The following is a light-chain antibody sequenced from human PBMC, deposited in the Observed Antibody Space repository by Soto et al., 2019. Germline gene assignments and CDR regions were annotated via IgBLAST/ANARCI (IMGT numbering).Light chain of an antibody. Sequence: QSALTQPRSVSGSPGQSVTISCTGTSSDVSAYYYVSWYQHRPGKPPKLLIYDLNKRPSGVPDRFSGSKSGNTASLTISGLQAEDEADYYCCSYAGTYPFVVFGGGTKLTVL. CDR1: SSDVSAYYY. CDR3: CSYAGTYPFVV. CDR2: DLN. V-gene: IGLV2-11*01. J-gene: IGLJ2*01.